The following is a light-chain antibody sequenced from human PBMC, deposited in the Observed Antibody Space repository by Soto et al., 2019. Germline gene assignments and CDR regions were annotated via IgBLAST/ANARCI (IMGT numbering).Light chain of an antibody. CDR3: HQYNSYPWT. CDR2: KAS. CDR1: QNIRAW. Sequence: DIQMTQSPSTLSASVGDRVTITCGASQNIRAWLAWYQQKPGKAPKLLIYKASNLYSGVPSRFSGSASGTEFTLTISSLQPDDFAIYYCHQYNSYPWTFGQGTKVDIK. V-gene: IGKV1-5*03. J-gene: IGKJ1*01.